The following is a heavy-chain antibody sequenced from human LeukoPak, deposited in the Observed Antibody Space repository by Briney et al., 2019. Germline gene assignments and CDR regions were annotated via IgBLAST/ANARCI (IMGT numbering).Heavy chain of an antibody. CDR1: GGSISSGDSY. V-gene: IGHV4-30-4*01. CDR3: ARDPSTVTPPYYMDV. CDR2: IYHSGST. D-gene: IGHD4-11*01. J-gene: IGHJ6*03. Sequence: SETLSLTCTVSGGSISSGDSYWSWIRQPPGKGLEWIGYIYHSGSTYYNPSLKSRVTISVDRSKNQFSLKLSSVTAADTAVYYCARDPSTVTPPYYMDVWGKGTTVTVSS.